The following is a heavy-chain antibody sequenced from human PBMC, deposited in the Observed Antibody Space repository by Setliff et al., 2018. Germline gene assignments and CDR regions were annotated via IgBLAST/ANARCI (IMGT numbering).Heavy chain of an antibody. Sequence: PSETLSLTCAVSGGSISSPNWWNWVRQPPGKGLEWIGEIYTSWSTNYNPSLKSRVTISLDTSNNQFSLKLSSVTAADTAVYYCARMSGFLYMDVWGKGTTVTVSS. D-gene: IGHD3-3*01. CDR3: ARMSGFLYMDV. V-gene: IGHV4-4*02. CDR2: IYTSWST. J-gene: IGHJ6*03. CDR1: GGSISSPNW.